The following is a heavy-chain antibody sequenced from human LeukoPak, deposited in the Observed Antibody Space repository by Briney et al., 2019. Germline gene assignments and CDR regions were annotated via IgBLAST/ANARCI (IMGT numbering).Heavy chain of an antibody. V-gene: IGHV3-7*01. CDR3: AREPGIAVAGTGGIDY. CDR1: GFTFSSYW. Sequence: PGGSLRLSCAASGFTFSSYWMSWVRRAPGKGLEWVANIKQDGSEKYYVDSVKGRFTISRDNAKNSLYLQMNSLRAEDTAVYYCAREPGIAVAGTGGIDYWGQGTLVTVSS. CDR2: IKQDGSEK. D-gene: IGHD6-19*01. J-gene: IGHJ4*02.